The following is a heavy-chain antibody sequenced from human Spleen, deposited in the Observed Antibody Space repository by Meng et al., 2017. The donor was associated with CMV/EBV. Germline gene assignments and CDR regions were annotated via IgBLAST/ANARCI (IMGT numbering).Heavy chain of an antibody. CDR3: ARDSDSGSYYYYYYGMDV. J-gene: IGHJ6*02. V-gene: IGHV4-61*01. CDR1: GGSVSSGSYY. CDR2: IYYSGST. Sequence: GSLRLSCTVSGGSVSSGSYYWSWIRQPPGKGLEWIGYIYYSGSTNYNPSLKSRVTISVDTSKNQFSLKLSSVTAADTAVYYCARDSDSGSYYYYYYGMDVWGQGTTVTVSS. D-gene: IGHD1-26*01.